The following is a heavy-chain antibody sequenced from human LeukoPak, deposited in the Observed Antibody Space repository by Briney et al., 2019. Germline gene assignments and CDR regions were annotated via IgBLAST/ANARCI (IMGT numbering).Heavy chain of an antibody. J-gene: IGHJ4*02. Sequence: ASVKVSCKASGYTFTTYYMHWVRQAPGQGLEWMGIINPSGGSTSYAQKFQGRVTMTRDMSTSTVYMELSSLRSEDTAVYYCTRDGWGYCGNTNCFDYWGQGTLVTVSS. CDR1: GYTFTTYY. CDR3: TRDGWGYCGNTNCFDY. V-gene: IGHV1-46*01. CDR2: INPSGGST. D-gene: IGHD2-2*01.